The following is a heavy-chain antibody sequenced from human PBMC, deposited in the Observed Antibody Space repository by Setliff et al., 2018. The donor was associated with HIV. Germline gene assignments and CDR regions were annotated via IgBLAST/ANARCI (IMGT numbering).Heavy chain of an antibody. CDR1: GGSFSGYF. V-gene: IGHV4-34*01. CDR3: ARTHYSFNLLEYYYYYYMDV. D-gene: IGHD4-4*01. J-gene: IGHJ6*03. CDR2: INDGGST. Sequence: LSLTCAVYGGSFSGYFWSWIRQPPGKGLEWIGEINDGGSTNYNPSLKSRVTISIDTSKNQFSLKLSSMTAADTAVYYCARTHYSFNLLEYYYYYYMDVWGKGTTVTVSS.